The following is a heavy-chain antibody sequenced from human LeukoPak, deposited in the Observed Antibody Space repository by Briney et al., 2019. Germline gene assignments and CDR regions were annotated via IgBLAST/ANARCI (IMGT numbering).Heavy chain of an antibody. V-gene: IGHV3-7*01. D-gene: IGHD4-17*01. Sequence: GGSLRLSCAASGFTFSSYWMSWVRQAPGKGLEWVANIRQDGSEKYYVDSVKGRFTISRDNAKNSLYLQMNSLRAEDTAVYYCARMAYGDYVNWFDPWGQGTLVTVSS. CDR1: GFTFSSYW. CDR3: ARMAYGDYVNWFDP. CDR2: IRQDGSEK. J-gene: IGHJ5*02.